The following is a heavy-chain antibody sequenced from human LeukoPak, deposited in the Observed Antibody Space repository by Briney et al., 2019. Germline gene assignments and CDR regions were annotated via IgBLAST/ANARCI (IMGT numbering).Heavy chain of an antibody. CDR2: IYTSGST. CDR1: GGSISSYY. V-gene: IGHV4-4*07. CDR3: ARVAHSPGFRESHFDC. J-gene: IGHJ4*02. D-gene: IGHD3-10*01. Sequence: SETLSLTCTVSGGSISSYYWSWIRQPAGEGLEWIGRIYTSGSTNYNPSLKSRVTMSVDTSKNQFSLKLSSVTAADTAVYYCARVAHSPGFRESHFDCWGQGTLVTVSS.